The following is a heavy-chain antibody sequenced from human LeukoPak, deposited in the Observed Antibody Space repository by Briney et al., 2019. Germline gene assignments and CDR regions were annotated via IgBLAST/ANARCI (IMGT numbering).Heavy chain of an antibody. CDR2: ISYSGST. CDR1: GGSVSSASYY. V-gene: IGHV4-61*01. J-gene: IGHJ5*02. Sequence: PSETLSLTCTISGGSVSSASYYRSWIRQPPGKGLEWIGYISYSGSTNYNPSLQSRVTISVDTSKNQFSLKLSSVTAADTAVYYCAKSDYSSSGWFDRWGQGTLVTVSS. D-gene: IGHD6-6*01. CDR3: AKSDYSSSGWFDR.